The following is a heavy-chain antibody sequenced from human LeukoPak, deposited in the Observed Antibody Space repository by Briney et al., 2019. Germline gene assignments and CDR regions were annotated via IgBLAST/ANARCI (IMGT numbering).Heavy chain of an antibody. J-gene: IGHJ3*02. V-gene: IGHV3-23*01. Sequence: PGGSLRLSCAASGFTFSSYAMSWVRQAPGKGLEWVSAISGSGGSTYYADSVKGRFTISRDNSKDTLYLQMNSLRAEDTAVYYCAKDIFKSRTTTWGVFDIWGQGTMVTVSS. CDR2: ISGSGGST. CDR1: GFTFSSYA. CDR3: AKDIFKSRTTTWGVFDI. D-gene: IGHD1-1*01.